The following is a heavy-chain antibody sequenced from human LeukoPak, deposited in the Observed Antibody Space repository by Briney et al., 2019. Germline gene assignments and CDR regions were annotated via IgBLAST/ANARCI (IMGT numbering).Heavy chain of an antibody. CDR2: IDHGGVT. D-gene: IGHD1-26*01. J-gene: IGHJ1*01. CDR1: GASINFESYY. Sequence: PSETLSLTCTVSGASINFESYYWSWVRQSAGKGLEWIGRIDHGGVTNYNPSLQSRVTISLDTSQKQFSLNLNSVTAADTAVYYCARGHDYYSEYFQHWGQGTLVSVSS. CDR3: ARGHDYYSEYFQH. V-gene: IGHV4-61*02.